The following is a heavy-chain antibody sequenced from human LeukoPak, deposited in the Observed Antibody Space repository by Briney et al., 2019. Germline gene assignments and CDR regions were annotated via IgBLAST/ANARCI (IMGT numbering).Heavy chain of an antibody. CDR3: ARRGGYRYGYTEN. V-gene: IGHV3-21*04. Sequence: GGSLRLSCAASGFTFSSYSMNWVRQAPGKGLEWVSSISSSSSYIYYADSVKGRFTISRDNAKNSLYLQMNSLRAEDTAVYYCARRGGYRYGYTENWGQGTLVTVSS. D-gene: IGHD5-18*01. J-gene: IGHJ4*02. CDR1: GFTFSSYS. CDR2: ISSSSSYI.